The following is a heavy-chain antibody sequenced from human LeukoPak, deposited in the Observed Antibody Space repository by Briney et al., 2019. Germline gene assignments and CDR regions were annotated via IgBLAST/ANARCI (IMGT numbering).Heavy chain of an antibody. CDR1: GYTFTSYA. Sequence: VASVKVSCKASGYTFTSYAMHWVRQAPGQRLEWMGWINAGNGNTKYSQKFQGRVTITRDTSASTAYMELSSLRSEDTAVYYCARDQSFRHIYGMGVWGQGTTVTVSS. CDR3: ARDQSFRHIYGMGV. V-gene: IGHV1-3*01. J-gene: IGHJ6*02. CDR2: INAGNGNT.